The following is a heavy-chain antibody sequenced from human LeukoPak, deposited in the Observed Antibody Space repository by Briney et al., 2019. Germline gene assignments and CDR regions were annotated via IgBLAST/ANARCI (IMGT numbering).Heavy chain of an antibody. V-gene: IGHV4-34*01. CDR1: GGSFSGYY. J-gene: IGHJ4*02. CDR2: INHSGNT. D-gene: IGHD3-22*01. CDR3: ARGGYDSSGYQYYFDY. Sequence: SETLSLTCAVYGGSFSGYYWSWIRQPPGKGLEWIGEINHSGNTNYNPSLKSRVTISVDTSKNQFSLKLSSVTAADTAVYYCARGGYDSSGYQYYFDYWGQGTLVTVSS.